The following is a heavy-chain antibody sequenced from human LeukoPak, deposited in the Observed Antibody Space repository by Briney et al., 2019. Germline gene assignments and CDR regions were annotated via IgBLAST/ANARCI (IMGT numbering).Heavy chain of an antibody. CDR3: SAILYH. CDR2: INRDGSQT. D-gene: IGHD2-2*01. CDR1: GFTSGHIFTDYW. V-gene: IGHV3-7*01. Sequence: GGSLRLSCVASGFTSGHIFTDYWMTWVRQVPGKGLEWVANINRDGSQTYYLDSVKARFTISRDNAEESVSLQMNSLRAEDTAIYYCSAILYHWGQGTLVTVSS. J-gene: IGHJ4*02.